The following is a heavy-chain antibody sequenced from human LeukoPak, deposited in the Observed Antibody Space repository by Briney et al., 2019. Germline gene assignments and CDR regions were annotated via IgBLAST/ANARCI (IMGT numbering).Heavy chain of an antibody. J-gene: IGHJ6*02. CDR3: AKDIPLEYSSSWYNYYYGMDV. CDR1: GFTFSSYA. D-gene: IGHD6-13*01. V-gene: IGHV3-23*01. CDR2: ISGSGGST. Sequence: GGSLRLSCAASGFTFSSYAMSWVRQAPGKGLEWVSAISGSGGSTYYADSVKGRFTISRDNSKNTLYLQMNSLRAEDTAVYYCAKDIPLEYSSSWYNYYYGMDVWGQGTTVTVSS.